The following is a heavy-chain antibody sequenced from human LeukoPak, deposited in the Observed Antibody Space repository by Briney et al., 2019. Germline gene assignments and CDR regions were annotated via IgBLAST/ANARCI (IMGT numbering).Heavy chain of an antibody. CDR2: ISASNGNT. J-gene: IGHJ4*02. CDR1: GYTFTRYG. Sequence: ASVRVSCKASGYTFTRYGISWVRQAPGQGLQWLGWISASNGNTNYAQKFRDRVTMSTDTSTGTAYLDVGSLTSDDTAAYYCARDHSNWNYAPDFWGQGTLVIVSS. V-gene: IGHV1-18*01. D-gene: IGHD1-7*01. CDR3: ARDHSNWNYAPDF.